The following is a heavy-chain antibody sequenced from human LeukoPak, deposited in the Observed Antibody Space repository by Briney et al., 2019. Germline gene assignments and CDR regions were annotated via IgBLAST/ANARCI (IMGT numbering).Heavy chain of an antibody. J-gene: IGHJ4*02. CDR1: GGSISSYY. V-gene: IGHV4-59*08. CDR2: IYYSGST. Sequence: PSETLSLTCTVSGGSISSYYWSWIRQPPGKGLEWIGYIYYSGSTYYNPSLKSRVTISIDTSKNQFSLKLSSVTAADTAVYYCARAQDFSDSSGPNYLDFWGQGILVTVPS. D-gene: IGHD3-22*01. CDR3: ARAQDFSDSSGPNYLDF.